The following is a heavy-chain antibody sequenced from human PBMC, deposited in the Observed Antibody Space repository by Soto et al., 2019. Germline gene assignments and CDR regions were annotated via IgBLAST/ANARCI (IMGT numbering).Heavy chain of an antibody. D-gene: IGHD3-10*01. CDR3: ARDPSTPYYYGSGSENWFDP. V-gene: IGHV1-18*01. CDR2: ISAYNGNT. CDR1: GYTFTSYG. J-gene: IGHJ5*02. Sequence: ASVKVSCKASGYTFTSYGISWVRQAPGQGLEWMGWISAYNGNTNYAQKLQGRVTMTTDTSTSTAYMELRSLRSDDTAVYYCARDPSTPYYYGSGSENWFDPPGQGTLVTVSS.